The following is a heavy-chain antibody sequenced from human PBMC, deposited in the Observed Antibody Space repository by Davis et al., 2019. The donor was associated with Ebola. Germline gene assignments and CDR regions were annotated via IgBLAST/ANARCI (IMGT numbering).Heavy chain of an antibody. D-gene: IGHD5-12*01. CDR1: GASISTGGYY. Sequence: SETLSLTCDVSGASISTGGYYWGWIRQFSGKGLEWIGYMYYDGSAFHNPPLKSRVTISEDTSKNQFSLKLSSVTAADTAVYYCATRGYSGYDALDYWGQGALVTVSS. V-gene: IGHV4-31*11. J-gene: IGHJ4*02. CDR3: ATRGYSGYDALDY. CDR2: MYYDGSA.